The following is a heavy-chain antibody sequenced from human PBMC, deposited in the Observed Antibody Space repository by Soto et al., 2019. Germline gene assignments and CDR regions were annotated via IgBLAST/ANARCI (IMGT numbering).Heavy chain of an antibody. D-gene: IGHD5-18*01. CDR2: VNPTLDIL. CDR3: ARDEGGYNFGSDYGLDV. CDR1: GDTFSSHT. V-gene: IGHV1-69*08. Sequence: QVQLVQSGAEVKRPGSSVKVSCKASGDTFSSHTIIAWVRQAPGQGLEWMGRVNPTLDILDYAQRFQDRVTITADTSTSTAYLELTSLTSEDTAIYYCARDEGGYNFGSDYGLDVWGQGTTVTVSS. J-gene: IGHJ6*02.